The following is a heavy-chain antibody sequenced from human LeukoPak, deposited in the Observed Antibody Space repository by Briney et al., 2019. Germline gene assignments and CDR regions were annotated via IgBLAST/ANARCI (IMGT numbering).Heavy chain of an antibody. Sequence: GGSLRLSCAASGFTFSSYAMHWVRQAPGKGLEWVAVISYDGSNKYYADSVKGRFTISRDNSKNTLYLQMNSLRAEDTAVYYCARDRDGYKSIFDYWGQGTLVTVSS. J-gene: IGHJ4*02. CDR1: GFTFSSYA. D-gene: IGHD5-24*01. CDR2: ISYDGSNK. V-gene: IGHV3-30-3*01. CDR3: ARDRDGYKSIFDY.